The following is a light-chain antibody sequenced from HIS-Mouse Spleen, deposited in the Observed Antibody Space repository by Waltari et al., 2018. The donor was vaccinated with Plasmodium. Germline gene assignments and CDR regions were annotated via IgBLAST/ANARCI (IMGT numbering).Light chain of an antibody. J-gene: IGKJ2*01. CDR2: AAS. CDR1: TGISSY. Sequence: AIRMTQSRSSFDASTGDRFPLTGRASTGISSYLAWYQQKPGKAPKLLIYAASTLQSGVPSRFSGSGSGTDFTLTISCLQSEDFATYYCQQYYSYPYTFGQGTKLEIK. CDR3: QQYYSYPYT. V-gene: IGKV1-8*01.